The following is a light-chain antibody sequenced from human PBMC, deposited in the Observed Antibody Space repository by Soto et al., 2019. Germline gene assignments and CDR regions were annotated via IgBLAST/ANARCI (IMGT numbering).Light chain of an antibody. Sequence: DIQMTQSPSTLSASVGDRVTITCRASQSISSWLAWYQEKPGKAPKLLIYKASNLESGVPSRFSGSGSGTEFTLTISSLQPDDFATYYCQLYNCYPRTFGQGTKVEIK. CDR1: QSISSW. V-gene: IGKV1-5*03. CDR3: QLYNCYPRT. J-gene: IGKJ1*01. CDR2: KAS.